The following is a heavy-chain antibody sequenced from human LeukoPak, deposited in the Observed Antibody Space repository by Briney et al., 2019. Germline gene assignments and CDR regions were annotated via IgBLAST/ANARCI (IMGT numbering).Heavy chain of an antibody. CDR3: ARDFLSSSPSGY. CDR2: ISAYNGNT. Sequence: ASVTVSCKASGYTFTSYGISWVRQAPGQRLEWMGWISAYNGNTNYAQKLQGRVTMTTDTSTSTAYMELRSLRSDDTAVYYCARDFLSSSPSGYWGQGTLVTVSS. V-gene: IGHV1-18*01. J-gene: IGHJ4*02. D-gene: IGHD6-13*01. CDR1: GYTFTSYG.